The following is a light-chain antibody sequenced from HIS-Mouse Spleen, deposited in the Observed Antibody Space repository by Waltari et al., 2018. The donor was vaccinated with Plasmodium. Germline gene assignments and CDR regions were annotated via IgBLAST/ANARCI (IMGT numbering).Light chain of an antibody. CDR1: ALTTKY. V-gene: IGLV3-10*01. Sequence: SYELTQPPSVSVSPGQTARNTCSGDALTTKYAHWYQQKSGQATVLVIYEDSKRPSGIPERFSGSSSGTMATLTISGAQVEDEADYYCYSTDSSGNHRVFGGGTKLTVL. CDR3: YSTDSSGNHRV. CDR2: EDS. J-gene: IGLJ3*02.